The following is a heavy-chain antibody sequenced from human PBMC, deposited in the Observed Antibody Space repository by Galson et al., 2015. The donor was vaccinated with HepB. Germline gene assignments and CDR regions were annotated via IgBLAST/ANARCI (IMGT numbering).Heavy chain of an antibody. V-gene: IGHV3-73*01. CDR2: IGSNANTYAT. Sequence: SLRLSCAGSGFTFSGSAMHWVRQTSGKGLEWIGRIGSNANTYATAYTASVKGRFTIPRDDSKNTAYLQMNSLRTEDTAVYYCTRLGDLSGYSSCWGQGTLVTVSS. J-gene: IGHJ1*01. D-gene: IGHD3-22*01. CDR3: TRLGDLSGYSSC. CDR1: GFTFSGSA.